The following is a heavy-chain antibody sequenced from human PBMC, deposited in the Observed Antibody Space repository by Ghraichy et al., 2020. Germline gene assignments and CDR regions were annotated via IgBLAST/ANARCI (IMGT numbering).Heavy chain of an antibody. J-gene: IGHJ4*02. D-gene: IGHD3-16*01. Sequence: ASVKVSCKASGYTFTSYAMHWVRQAPGQRLEWMGWINAGNGNTKYSQKFQGRVTITRDTSASTAYMELSSLRSEDTAVYYCARMGQNYVWGSYTFDYWGQGTLVTVSS. CDR2: INAGNGNT. CDR3: ARMGQNYVWGSYTFDY. V-gene: IGHV1-3*01. CDR1: GYTFTSYA.